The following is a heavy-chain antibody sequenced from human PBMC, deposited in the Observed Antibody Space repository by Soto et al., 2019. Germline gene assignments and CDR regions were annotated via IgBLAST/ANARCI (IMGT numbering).Heavy chain of an antibody. CDR3: AGGGVRGVITRTRDYYGMDV. J-gene: IGHJ6*02. D-gene: IGHD3-10*01. Sequence: PGESLKISCKASGYSFTDYWIGWVRQMPGKGLEWMGIIYPGDSDTKYSPSFQGQVTMSADKSISTAYLQWNSLKASDTAMYYCAGGGVRGVITRTRDYYGMDVWGQGTTVTVSS. CDR1: GYSFTDYW. CDR2: IYPGDSDT. V-gene: IGHV5-51*01.